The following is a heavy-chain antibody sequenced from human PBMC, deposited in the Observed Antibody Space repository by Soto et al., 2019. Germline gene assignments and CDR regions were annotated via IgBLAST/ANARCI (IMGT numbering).Heavy chain of an antibody. CDR1: GFTFSSYA. V-gene: IGHV3-23*01. Sequence: PGGSLRVSCAAAGFTFSSYAMSWVRQAPGKGLEWVSAISGSGGSTYYADSVKGRFTISRDNSKNTLYLQMNSLRAEDTAVYYCAVPNYDILTGYPWFDPWGQGTLVTVSS. J-gene: IGHJ5*02. D-gene: IGHD3-9*01. CDR3: AVPNYDILTGYPWFDP. CDR2: ISGSGGST.